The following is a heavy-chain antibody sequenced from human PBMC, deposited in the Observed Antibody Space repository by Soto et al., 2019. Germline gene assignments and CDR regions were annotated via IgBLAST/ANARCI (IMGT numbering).Heavy chain of an antibody. CDR1: GGSISSGDYY. Sequence: PSETLSLTCTVSGGSISSGDYYWSWIRQPPGKGLEGIGYIYNSGSTYYNPSLRGQVTISVDTSKNQFSLKLGSVTAADTAVYYCARGGGIAAALYYYYGMDVWGQGTTVTVSS. CDR3: ARGGGIAAALYYYYGMDV. CDR2: IYNSGST. V-gene: IGHV4-30-4*01. J-gene: IGHJ6*02. D-gene: IGHD6-13*01.